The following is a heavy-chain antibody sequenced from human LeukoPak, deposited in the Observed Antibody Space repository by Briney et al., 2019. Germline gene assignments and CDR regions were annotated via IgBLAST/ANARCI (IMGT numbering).Heavy chain of an antibody. Sequence: GGSLRLSCAASGFTFDEYGMSWLRQAPGKGLEWVSGINWNGGSTGYADSVKGRFTISRDNAKNSLYLQMNSLRAEDTALYYCARDISGYSYGDWGQGTLVTVSS. CDR2: INWNGGST. V-gene: IGHV3-20*04. CDR1: GFTFDEYG. CDR3: ARDISGYSYGD. D-gene: IGHD5-18*01. J-gene: IGHJ4*02.